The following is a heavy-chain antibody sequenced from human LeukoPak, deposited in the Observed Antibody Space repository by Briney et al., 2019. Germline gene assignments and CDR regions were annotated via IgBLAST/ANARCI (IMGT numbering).Heavy chain of an antibody. CDR3: AREGSRYCSGGNCPFDY. CDR1: GFTFSDYY. J-gene: IGHJ4*02. V-gene: IGHV3-11*01. Sequence: PVGSLRLSCAASGFTFSDYYMSWIRQAPGRGLEWVSYISSGGSTIYYADSVEGRFTISRDNAKNSLYLQMNSLRAEDTAVYYCAREGSRYCSGGNCPFDYWGQGTLVTVSS. CDR2: ISSGGSTI. D-gene: IGHD2-15*01.